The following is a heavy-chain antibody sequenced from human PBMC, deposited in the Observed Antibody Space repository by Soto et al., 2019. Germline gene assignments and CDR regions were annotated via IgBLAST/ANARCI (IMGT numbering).Heavy chain of an antibody. V-gene: IGHV4-59*01. Sequence: PSETLSLTCTVSGGSISSYYWSWIRQPPGKGLEWIGYIYYSGSTNYNPSLKRQATISVATSKTQFSLKLSSVTAADTAVYYGARGGRYDILTGSQSSPFDYWGQGTLVTVSS. D-gene: IGHD3-9*01. CDR2: IYYSGST. CDR3: ARGGRYDILTGSQSSPFDY. CDR1: GGSISSYY. J-gene: IGHJ4*02.